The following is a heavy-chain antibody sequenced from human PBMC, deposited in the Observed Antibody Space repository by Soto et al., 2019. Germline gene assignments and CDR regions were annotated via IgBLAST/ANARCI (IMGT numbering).Heavy chain of an antibody. CDR1: GFTFSSYG. D-gene: IGHD6-13*01. Sequence: GGSLRLSCAASGFTFSSYGMHWVRQAPGKGLEWVAVIWYDGSNKYYADSVKGRFTISRDNSKNTLYLQMNSLRAEDTAVYYCAREEPYSSSWTGAFDYWGQGTLVTVSS. CDR2: IWYDGSNK. J-gene: IGHJ4*02. V-gene: IGHV3-33*01. CDR3: AREEPYSSSWTGAFDY.